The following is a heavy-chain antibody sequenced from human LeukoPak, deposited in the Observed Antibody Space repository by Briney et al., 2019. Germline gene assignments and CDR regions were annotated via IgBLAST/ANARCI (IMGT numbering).Heavy chain of an antibody. CDR2: SDPEDGET. CDR3: ATLNYYGSGSQDY. CDR1: GYTLTELS. J-gene: IGHJ4*02. D-gene: IGHD3-10*01. V-gene: IGHV1-24*01. Sequence: ASVKVSCKVSGYTLTELSMHWVRQAPGKGLEWMGGSDPEDGETIYAQKFQGRVTMTEDTSTDTAYMELSSLRSEDTAVYYCATLNYYGSGSQDYWGQGTLVTVSS.